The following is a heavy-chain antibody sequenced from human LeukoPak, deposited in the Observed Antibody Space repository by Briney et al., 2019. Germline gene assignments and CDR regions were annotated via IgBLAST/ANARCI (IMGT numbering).Heavy chain of an antibody. V-gene: IGHV5-51*01. Sequence: GESLKISCKGSGYSFTSYWIGWVRQMPGKGLEWMGIIYPGDSDTRYSPSFQGQVTISADKSISTAYLQWSSLKASDTAIYYCARLAFCGGDCYRTTRGYFQHWGQGTLVTVSS. CDR1: GYSFTSYW. CDR2: IYPGDSDT. D-gene: IGHD2-21*02. CDR3: ARLAFCGGDCYRTTRGYFQH. J-gene: IGHJ1*01.